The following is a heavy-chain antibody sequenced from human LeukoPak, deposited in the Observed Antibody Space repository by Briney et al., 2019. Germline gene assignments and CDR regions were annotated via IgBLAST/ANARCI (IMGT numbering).Heavy chain of an antibody. CDR2: INPNSGGT. Sequence: GASVTVSCKASGYTFTGYYMHWVRQAPGQGLGWMGWINPNSGGTNYAQKFQGRVTMTRDTSISTAHMELSRLRSDDTAVYYCARVLGCTMVRGVTYFDYWGQGTLVTVSS. D-gene: IGHD3-10*01. CDR1: GYTFTGYY. J-gene: IGHJ4*02. V-gene: IGHV1-2*02. CDR3: ARVLGCTMVRGVTYFDY.